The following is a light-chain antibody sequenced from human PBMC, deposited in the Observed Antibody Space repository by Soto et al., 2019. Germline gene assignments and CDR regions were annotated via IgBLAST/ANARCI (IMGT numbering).Light chain of an antibody. V-gene: IGKV3-15*01. Sequence: EIVMTQSPATLSVSPGERATLSCRASQSVSSNLAWYQQKPGQAPRLLIYGASTRATGFPARFSGSGSGTLGTLTISGLQSEDFAVYYCQQYNNWPPYTFGQGTKLEIK. CDR2: GAS. J-gene: IGKJ2*01. CDR1: QSVSSN. CDR3: QQYNNWPPYT.